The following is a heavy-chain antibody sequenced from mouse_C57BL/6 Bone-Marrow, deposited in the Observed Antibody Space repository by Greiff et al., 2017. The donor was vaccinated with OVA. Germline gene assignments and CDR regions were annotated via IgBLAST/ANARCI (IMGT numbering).Heavy chain of an antibody. CDR3: ARQGYDYYGAWFAY. Sequence: EVKLMESGGDLVKPGGSLKLSCAASGFTFSSYGMSWVRQTPDKRLEWVATISSGGSYTCYPDSVKGRFTISRDNAKNTLYLQMSSLKSEDTAMYYCARQGYDYYGAWFAYWGQGTLVTVSA. V-gene: IGHV5-6*01. J-gene: IGHJ3*01. CDR1: GFTFSSYG. CDR2: ISSGGSYT. D-gene: IGHD1-1*01.